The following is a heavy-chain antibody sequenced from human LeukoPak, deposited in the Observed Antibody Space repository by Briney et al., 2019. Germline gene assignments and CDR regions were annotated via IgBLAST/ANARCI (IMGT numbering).Heavy chain of an antibody. CDR3: ASQSYYYGSGEFDY. CDR1: GASFSGYY. Sequence: WETLSPTCAVYGASFSGYYWCWSRQPPGKGVGWFWEINHSGNTNYKPSLKGRVTISVDTSKNQFSLKLSSVTAADPAVYYCASQSYYYGSGEFDYWGQGTLVTVSS. D-gene: IGHD3-10*01. J-gene: IGHJ4*02. CDR2: INHSGNT. V-gene: IGHV4-34*01.